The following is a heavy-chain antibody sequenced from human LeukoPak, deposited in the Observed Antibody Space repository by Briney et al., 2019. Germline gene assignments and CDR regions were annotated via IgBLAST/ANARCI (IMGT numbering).Heavy chain of an antibody. CDR3: ARTNTRGYCSGGSCYEMVYYYYMDV. J-gene: IGHJ6*03. Sequence: GGSLRLSCAASGFTFSSYEMNWVRQAPGKGLEWVSYISSSGSTIYYADSVKGRFTISGDNAKNSLYLQMNSLRAEDTAVYYCARTNTRGYCSGGSCYEMVYYYYMDVWGKGTTVTISS. CDR1: GFTFSSYE. D-gene: IGHD2-15*01. CDR2: ISSSGSTI. V-gene: IGHV3-48*03.